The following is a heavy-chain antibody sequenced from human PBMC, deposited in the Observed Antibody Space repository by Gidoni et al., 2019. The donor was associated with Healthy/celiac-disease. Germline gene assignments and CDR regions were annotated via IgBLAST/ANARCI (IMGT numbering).Heavy chain of an antibody. CDR1: GFTFSSYA. CDR2: ISYDGSNK. CDR3: ARYYYDSSGYPVGFDY. V-gene: IGHV3-30*04. D-gene: IGHD3-22*01. Sequence: QVQLVESGGGVVQPGRSLSLSCAASGFTFSSYAMHWVRQAPGKGLEWVAVISYDGSNKYYADSVKGRFTITRDNSKNTLYLQMNSLRAEDTAVYYCARYYYDSSGYPVGFDYWGQGTLVTVSS. J-gene: IGHJ4*02.